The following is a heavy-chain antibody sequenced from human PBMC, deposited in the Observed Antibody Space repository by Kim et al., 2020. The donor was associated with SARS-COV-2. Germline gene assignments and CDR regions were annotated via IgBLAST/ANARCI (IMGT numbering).Heavy chain of an antibody. Sequence: SETLSLTCTVSGGSISSYYWSWIRQPPGKGLEWIGYIYYSGSTNYNPSLKSRVTISVDTSKNQFSLKLSSVTAADTAVYYCASLSGSYPGGYYYYGMDV. D-gene: IGHD1-26*01. CDR2: IYYSGST. CDR3: ASLSGSYPGGYYYYGMDV. J-gene: IGHJ6*01. V-gene: IGHV4-59*13. CDR1: GGSISSYY.